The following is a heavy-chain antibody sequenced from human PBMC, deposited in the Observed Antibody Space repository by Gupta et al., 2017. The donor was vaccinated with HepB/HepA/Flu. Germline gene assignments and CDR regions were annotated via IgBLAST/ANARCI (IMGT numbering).Heavy chain of an antibody. CDR3: ARDGGAHYSWYMDV. Sequence: EVQLVESGGGLVQPGGSLRLSCSASGFTFSSYWMHWVRQAPRKGLVWVARISVDGTNANYADAGKGRFTISRDDAKNTLFLQMNILSGEDTAVYYCARDGGAHYSWYMDVWGKGTAVTVSS. CDR1: GFTFSSYW. CDR2: ISVDGTNA. J-gene: IGHJ6*03. D-gene: IGHD4-23*01. V-gene: IGHV3-74*01.